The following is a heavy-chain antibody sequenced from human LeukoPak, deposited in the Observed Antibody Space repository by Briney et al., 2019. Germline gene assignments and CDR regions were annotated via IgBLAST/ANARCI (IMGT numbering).Heavy chain of an antibody. V-gene: IGHV3-30*03. Sequence: GGSLRLSCAASGFTFISYAMHWVRQAPGKGLEWVAVISYDGSNKYYADSVKGRFTISRDNSKNTLYLQRKSLRHEDTAVYYCASVEGVTDYLDRWGQGALVTVSS. CDR1: GFTFISYA. CDR2: ISYDGSNK. D-gene: IGHD3-16*01. J-gene: IGHJ4*02. CDR3: ASVEGVTDYLDR.